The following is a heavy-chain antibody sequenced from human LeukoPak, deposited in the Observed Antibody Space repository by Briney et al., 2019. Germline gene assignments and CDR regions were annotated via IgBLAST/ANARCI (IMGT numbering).Heavy chain of an antibody. V-gene: IGHV3-33*01. CDR3: ARDSYSYGLTPDY. J-gene: IGHJ4*02. CDR2: IWYDGSNK. Sequence: PGGSLRLSCAASGFTFSSYGMHWVRQAPGKGLEWVAVIWYDGSNKYYADSVKGRFTISRDNSKNTLYLQVNSLRAEDTAVYYCARDSYSYGLTPDYWGQGTLVTVSS. D-gene: IGHD5-18*01. CDR1: GFTFSSYG.